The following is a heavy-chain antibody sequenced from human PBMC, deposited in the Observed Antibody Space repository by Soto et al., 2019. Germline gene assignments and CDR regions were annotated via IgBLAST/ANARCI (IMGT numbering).Heavy chain of an antibody. CDR1: GDYITRGDHY. D-gene: IGHD2-8*02. J-gene: IGHJ6*02. Sequence: QVQLQESGPRLVKPSQTLSLSCPVSGDYITRGDHYWSWIRQYPGKGLEWIGYISHTGKTYYSPSLKSRATISVDTSQNHFSLRLPSVTSADTAVYYCATSVGIAPTGEDGMDVWGQGTSVTVSS. CDR2: ISHTGKT. CDR3: ATSVGIAPTGEDGMDV. V-gene: IGHV4-31*03.